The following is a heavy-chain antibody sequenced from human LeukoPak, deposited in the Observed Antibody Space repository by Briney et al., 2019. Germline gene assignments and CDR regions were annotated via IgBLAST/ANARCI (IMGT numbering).Heavy chain of an antibody. V-gene: IGHV3-23*01. D-gene: IGHD3-10*01. CDR1: GFTFSSYA. Sequence: PGGSLRLSRAASGFTFSSYAMTWVRQAPGKGLEWVSGISGSGGNTYYPDSVRGRFTISRDNSKNTLSLQMNSLRAEDTAVYYCAKEHYGSGMTTFDYWGQGTLVTVSS. J-gene: IGHJ4*02. CDR3: AKEHYGSGMTTFDY. CDR2: ISGSGGNT.